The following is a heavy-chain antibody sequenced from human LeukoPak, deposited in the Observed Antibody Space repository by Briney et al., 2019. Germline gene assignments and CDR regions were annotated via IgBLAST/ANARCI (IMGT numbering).Heavy chain of an antibody. D-gene: IGHD2-2*01. CDR1: GGTCSSYA. CDR2: IIPILGIA. Sequence: ASVKVSCKASGGTCSSYAINWVRQAPGQGLEWMGRIIPILGIANYAQKFQGRVAITADKSTSTAYMELSSLRSEDTVVYYCARDSGVSTGLYGMDVWGQGTTVTVSS. J-gene: IGHJ6*02. V-gene: IGHV1-69*04. CDR3: ARDSGVSTGLYGMDV.